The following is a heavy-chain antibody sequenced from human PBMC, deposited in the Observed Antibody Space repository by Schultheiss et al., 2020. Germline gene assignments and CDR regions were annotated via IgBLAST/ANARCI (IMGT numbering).Heavy chain of an antibody. V-gene: IGHV3-9*01. CDR3: ARVAVVIYYGMDV. J-gene: IGHJ6*02. CDR2: ISWNSGSI. Sequence: GGSLRLSCAASGFTFDDYAMHWVRQAPGKGLEWVSGISWNSGSIGYADSVKGRFTISRDNSKNTLYLQMNSLRAEDTAVYYCARVAVVIYYGMDVWGQGTTVTVSS. D-gene: IGHD3-22*01. CDR1: GFTFDDYA.